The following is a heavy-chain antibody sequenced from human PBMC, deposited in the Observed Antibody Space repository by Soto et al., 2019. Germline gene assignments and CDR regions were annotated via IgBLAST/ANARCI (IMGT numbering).Heavy chain of an antibody. CDR3: ARAKESIVGATVLYY. D-gene: IGHD1-26*01. CDR2: IYYSGST. J-gene: IGHJ4*02. Sequence: PSETLSLTCTVSGGSVSSGSYYWSWIRQPPGKGLEWIGYIYYSGSTNYNPSLKSRVTISVDTSKNQFSLKLSSVTAADTAVYYCARAKESIVGATVLYYWGRGTLVTVSS. CDR1: GGSVSSGSYY. V-gene: IGHV4-61*01.